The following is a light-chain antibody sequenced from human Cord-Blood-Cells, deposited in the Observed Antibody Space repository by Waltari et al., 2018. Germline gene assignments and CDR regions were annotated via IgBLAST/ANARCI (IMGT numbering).Light chain of an antibody. CDR3: SSYTSSSTWV. J-gene: IGLJ3*02. CDR2: DVS. V-gene: IGLV2-14*03. Sequence: QSALTQPASVSGSPGQSITISCTGTSSDVGGYNYVSWYQLHPGKAPKLMIYDVSNRPSGLSNRFSGSKSGNTASLTISGLQAEDEADYYCSSYTSSSTWVFGGGTKLTVL. CDR1: SSDVGGYNY.